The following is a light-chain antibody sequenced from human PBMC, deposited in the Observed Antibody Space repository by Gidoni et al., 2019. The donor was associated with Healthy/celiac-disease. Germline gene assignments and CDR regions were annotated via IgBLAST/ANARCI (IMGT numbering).Light chain of an antibody. CDR3: QQYNNWPT. CDR2: CAT. J-gene: IGKJ4*01. Sequence: TLSVSPGERATPARRASQSVKRHLAWYQPEPCPAPRLLNFCATTRATCIPTRFRGNGSGTEFTLTISSLQSEDFAVYYCQQYNNWPTFGGGTKVEIK. CDR1: QSVKRH. V-gene: IGKV3D-15*01.